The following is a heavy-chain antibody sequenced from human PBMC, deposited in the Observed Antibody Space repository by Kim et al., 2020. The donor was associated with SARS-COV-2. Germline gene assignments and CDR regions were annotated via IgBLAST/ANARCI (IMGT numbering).Heavy chain of an antibody. J-gene: IGHJ5*02. Sequence: ASVKVSCKASGYTFTGYYMHWVRQAPGQGLEWMGWINPNSGGTNYAQKFQGRVTMTRDTSISTAYMELSRLRSDDTAVYYCARVPPAYCSGGSCPLQNWFDPWGQGTLVTVSS. CDR1: GYTFTGYY. CDR3: ARVPPAYCSGGSCPLQNWFDP. V-gene: IGHV1-2*02. D-gene: IGHD2-15*01. CDR2: INPNSGGT.